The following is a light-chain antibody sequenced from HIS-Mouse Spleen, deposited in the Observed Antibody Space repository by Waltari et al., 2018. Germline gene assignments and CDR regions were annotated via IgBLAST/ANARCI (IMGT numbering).Light chain of an antibody. J-gene: IGLJ3*02. V-gene: IGLV2-14*01. CDR2: EVS. CDR3: SSYTSSSTLWV. Sequence: QSALTQPASVSGSPGQSITISCTGTSSDVGGYNYVSWYQQHPGKAPKPMIYEVSKRPAGVSNRFSGSKSGNTASLTISGLQAEDEADYYCSSYTSSSTLWVFGGGTKLTVL. CDR1: SSDVGGYNY.